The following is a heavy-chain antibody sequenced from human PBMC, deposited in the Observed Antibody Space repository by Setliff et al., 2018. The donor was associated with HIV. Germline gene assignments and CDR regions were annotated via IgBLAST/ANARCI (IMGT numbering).Heavy chain of an antibody. D-gene: IGHD3-22*01. J-gene: IGHJ5*02. V-gene: IGHV3-7*03. CDR2: IKQNGSEK. CDR3: ARDIGRDYDTTEDWFDP. CDR1: GFTVSDTH. Sequence: PGGSLRLSCAASGFTVSDTHMTWVRQAPGKGLEWVANIKQNGSEKYYVDSVKGRFTISRDSAKNSLYLQMNSLRAEDTAVYYCARDIGRDYDTTEDWFDPWGQGTLVTVSS.